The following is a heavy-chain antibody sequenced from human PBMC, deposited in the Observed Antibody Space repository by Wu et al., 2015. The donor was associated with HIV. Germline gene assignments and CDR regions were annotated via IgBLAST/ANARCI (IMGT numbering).Heavy chain of an antibody. J-gene: IGHJ4*02. V-gene: IGHV1-2*02. CDR3: ARLQSLHGLYSNADY. D-gene: IGHD1-1*01. Sequence: QVQLEQSGAEVKKPGASVKVSCKASGYTFTGYYMHWLRQAPGQGLEWMGWINPNSGGTNFAQKFQGRVTMTRDTAVSTTYMELSSLTSDDTAVYYCARLQSLHGLYSNADYWGQGTLVTVSS. CDR1: GYTFTGYY. CDR2: INPNSGGT.